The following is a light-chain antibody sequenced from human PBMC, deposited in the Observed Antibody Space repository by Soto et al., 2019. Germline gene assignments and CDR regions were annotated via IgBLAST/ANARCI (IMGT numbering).Light chain of an antibody. J-gene: IGKJ2*01. CDR2: GAS. Sequence: EIVWTQYPGTLSFYPGERATRSCRASQSVSNNYLAWYQQKPGQVPRLRVYGASSRATGIPDRFSGSGSGTSVTLTISRREPEDFAVYDCQKYDSSHYTFGQGTKLEI. CDR3: QKYDSSHYT. CDR1: QSVSNNY. V-gene: IGKV3-20*01.